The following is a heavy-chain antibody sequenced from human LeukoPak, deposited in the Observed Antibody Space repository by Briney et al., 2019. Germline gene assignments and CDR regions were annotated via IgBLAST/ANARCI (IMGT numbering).Heavy chain of an antibody. J-gene: IGHJ4*02. V-gene: IGHV4-4*07. CDR2: IYTSGST. CDR3: ARDVFCSGGSCLRAFDY. D-gene: IGHD2-15*01. Sequence: PSETLSLTCTVSGGSISSYYWSWIRQPAGKGLEWIGRIYTSGSTNYNPSLKSRVTMSADTSKNQFSLKLSSVTAADTAVYYCARDVFCSGGSCLRAFDYWGQGTLVTVSS. CDR1: GGSISSYY.